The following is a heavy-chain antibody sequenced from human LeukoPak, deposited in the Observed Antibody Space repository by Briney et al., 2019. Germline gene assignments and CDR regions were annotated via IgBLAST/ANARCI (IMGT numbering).Heavy chain of an antibody. J-gene: IGHJ4*02. V-gene: IGHV3-30*02. CDR3: AKESPPYGTTGTYIDY. Sequence: GGSLTLSCAASGFTFSSYGMHWVRQAPGKGLEWVAFILYDGSNKHYADSVKGRFTISRDNSKNTLYLQMNSLRAEDTAVYHCAKESPPYGTTGTYIDYWGQGTLVSVSS. CDR1: GFTFSSYG. CDR2: ILYDGSNK. D-gene: IGHD1-1*01.